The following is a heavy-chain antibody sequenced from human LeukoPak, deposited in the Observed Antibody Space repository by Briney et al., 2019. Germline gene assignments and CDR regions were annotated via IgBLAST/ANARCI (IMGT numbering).Heavy chain of an antibody. J-gene: IGHJ5*02. Sequence: PGGSLRLSCAASGFTFNSYGMSWVRQAPGKGLEWVSAISGSGGSTYYADSVKGRLTISRDNSKNTLYLQMNSLRAEDTAVYYCAKGAYSSGTYDTWAQGTLVTVSS. CDR2: ISGSGGST. D-gene: IGHD6-19*01. V-gene: IGHV3-23*01. CDR1: GFTFNSYG. CDR3: AKGAYSSGTYDT.